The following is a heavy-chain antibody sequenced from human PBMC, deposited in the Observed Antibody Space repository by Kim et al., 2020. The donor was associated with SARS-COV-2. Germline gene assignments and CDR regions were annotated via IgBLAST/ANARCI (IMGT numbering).Heavy chain of an antibody. D-gene: IGHD1-1*01. V-gene: IGHV3-73*01. Sequence: GGSLRLSCGASGFTFSDSAMHWVRRASGKGMEWVGRIRSKFNGYATAYSSSVRGRFTISRGYSRHTAYLQMNSMKSEDTAVYYVTRVHGTTLTFWDAFDIWGQGPVVAVSS. CDR1: GFTFSDSA. CDR2: IRSKFNGYAT. CDR3: TRVHGTTLTFWDAFDI. J-gene: IGHJ3*02.